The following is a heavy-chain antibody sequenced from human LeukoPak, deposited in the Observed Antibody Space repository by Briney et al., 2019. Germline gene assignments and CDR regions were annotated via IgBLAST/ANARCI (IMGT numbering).Heavy chain of an antibody. CDR1: GFTFSDYY. CDR3: ASRGGYETFDY. D-gene: IGHD3-16*01. V-gene: IGHV3-11*06. CDR2: ISSSSSYT. Sequence: GGSLRLSCAASGFTFSDYYMSWIRQAPGKGLEWVSYISSSSSYTNYADSVKGRFTISRDNAKNSLYLQMSSLRAEDTAVYYCASRGGYETFDYWGQGTLVTVSS. J-gene: IGHJ4*02.